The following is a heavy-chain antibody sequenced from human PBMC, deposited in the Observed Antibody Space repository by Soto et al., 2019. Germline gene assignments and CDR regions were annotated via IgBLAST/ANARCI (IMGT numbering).Heavy chain of an antibody. CDR3: AMYGRDIVVVPAAQRGDAFDI. CDR1: GYSFTSYW. J-gene: IGHJ3*02. V-gene: IGHV5-10-1*01. CDR2: IDPSDSYT. Sequence: VESLKISCKGSGYSFTSYWISWVRQMPGKGLEWMGRIDPSDSYTNYSPSFQGHVTISADKSISTAYLQWSSLKASDTAMYYCAMYGRDIVVVPAAQRGDAFDIWGQGTMVTVSS. D-gene: IGHD2-2*01.